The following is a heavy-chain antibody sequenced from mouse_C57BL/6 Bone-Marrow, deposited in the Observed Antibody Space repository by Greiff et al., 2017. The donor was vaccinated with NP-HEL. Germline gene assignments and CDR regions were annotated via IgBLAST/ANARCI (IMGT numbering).Heavy chain of an antibody. J-gene: IGHJ3*01. CDR3: ARWERAQAQFAY. D-gene: IGHD3-2*02. Sequence: QVQLKQPGTELVKPGASVKLSCKASGYSFTSYWMHWVKQRPGQGLEWIGNINPSNGGTNYNEKFKSKATLTVDKSSSTAYMQLSSLTSEDSAVYYCARWERAQAQFAYWGQGTLVTVSA. CDR1: GYSFTSYW. CDR2: INPSNGGT. V-gene: IGHV1-53*01.